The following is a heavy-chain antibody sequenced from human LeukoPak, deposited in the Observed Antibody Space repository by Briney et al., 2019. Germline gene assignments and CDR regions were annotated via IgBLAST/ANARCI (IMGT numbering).Heavy chain of an antibody. D-gene: IGHD1-26*01. J-gene: IGHJ3*02. CDR2: IKQDGSEK. V-gene: IGHV3-7*01. CDR3: ALSLGARWVRAFDI. CDR1: GFTFSSYW. Sequence: GGSLRLSCAASGFTFSSYWMSWVRQAPGKGLEWVANIKQDGSEKYYVDSVKGRFTISRDNAKNSLYLQMNSLRAEDTAVYYCALSLGARWVRAFDIWGQGTMVTVSS.